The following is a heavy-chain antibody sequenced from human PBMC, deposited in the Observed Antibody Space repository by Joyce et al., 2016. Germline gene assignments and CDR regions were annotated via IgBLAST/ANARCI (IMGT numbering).Heavy chain of an antibody. J-gene: IGHJ6*02. V-gene: IGHV4-34*01. CDR3: AAVSSVWFFYYYGLDV. Sequence: QVQLQQWGAGLLKPSETLSLTCAVYGGSFSGHYWSWIRQPPGKGLEWIGEINHSGSTNQNPSLKSRVTMSMDTSKNQFALKLSSVTAADTAVYYCAAVSSVWFFYYYGLDVWGQGTAVTVSS. CDR2: INHSGST. D-gene: IGHD6-19*01. CDR1: GGSFSGHY.